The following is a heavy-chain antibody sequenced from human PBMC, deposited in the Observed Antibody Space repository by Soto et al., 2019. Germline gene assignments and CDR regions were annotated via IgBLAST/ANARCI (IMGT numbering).Heavy chain of an antibody. D-gene: IGHD2-2*01. J-gene: IGHJ4*02. Sequence: GSLRLSCAASGFTFSNAWMSWVRQAPGKGLEWVGRIKSKTDGGTTDYAAPVKGRFTISRDDSKNTLYLQMNSLKTEDTAVYYCTTLCSSTSCYGPQPFDYWGQGTLVTVSS. V-gene: IGHV3-15*01. CDR3: TTLCSSTSCYGPQPFDY. CDR1: GFTFSNAW. CDR2: IKSKTDGGTT.